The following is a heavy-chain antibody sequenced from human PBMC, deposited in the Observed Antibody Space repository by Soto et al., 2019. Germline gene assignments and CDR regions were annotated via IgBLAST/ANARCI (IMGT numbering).Heavy chain of an antibody. CDR1: GYTFTSYG. V-gene: IGHV1-18*01. D-gene: IGHD3-3*01. J-gene: IGHJ4*02. CDR2: ISAYNGNT. CDR3: ARVLLRRYDFWSGYYAPWYFDY. Sequence: ASVKVSCRASGYTFTSYGISWVRQAPGQGLEWMGWISAYNGNTNYAQKLQGRVNMTTDTSTSTAYMELRSLRSDDTAVYYCARVLLRRYDFWSGYYAPWYFDYWGQGTLVTVSS.